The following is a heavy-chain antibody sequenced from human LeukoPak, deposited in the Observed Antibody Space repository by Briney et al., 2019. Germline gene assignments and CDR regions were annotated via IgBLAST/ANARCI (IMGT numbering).Heavy chain of an antibody. CDR2: ISNSGDST. CDR1: GFIFSSNA. Sequence: GGSLRLSCAASGFIFSSNAMSWVRQAPGKGLEWVSGISNSGDSTYYADSVKGRFTISRDNSKNTLYLQMNILRAEDTAVYYCAKRRPYYDSSGYLDYWGQGTLVTVSS. D-gene: IGHD3-22*01. CDR3: AKRRPYYDSSGYLDY. V-gene: IGHV3-23*01. J-gene: IGHJ4*02.